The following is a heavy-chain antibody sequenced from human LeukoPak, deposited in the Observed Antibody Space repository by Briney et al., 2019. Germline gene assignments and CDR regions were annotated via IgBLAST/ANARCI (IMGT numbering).Heavy chain of an antibody. CDR3: AREDYGGAFDI. CDR2: ISSDGSNK. CDR1: GFTFSSYA. J-gene: IGHJ3*02. D-gene: IGHD4-23*01. Sequence: GGSLRLSCAASGFTFSSYAMLWVRHAPGKGVEWLALISSDGSNKKYGDSVKGRFTISRDNSKSTLYLQMNSLRAEDTAVHYCAREDYGGAFDIWGQGTMVSVSS. V-gene: IGHV3-30-3*01.